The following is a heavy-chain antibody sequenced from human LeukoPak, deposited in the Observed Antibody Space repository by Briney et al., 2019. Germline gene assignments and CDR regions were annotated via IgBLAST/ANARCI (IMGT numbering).Heavy chain of an antibody. V-gene: IGHV3-23*01. J-gene: IGHJ4*02. Sequence: GGSLRLSCAASGFTFSSYAMSWVRQAPGKGLEWVSAISGSGGSTYYADSVKGRFTISRDNSKNTLYLQMNSPRAEDTAVYYCAKDQRPLFWSGYQGGSDYWGQGTLVTVSS. CDR1: GFTFSSYA. CDR2: ISGSGGST. CDR3: AKDQRPLFWSGYQGGSDY. D-gene: IGHD3-3*01.